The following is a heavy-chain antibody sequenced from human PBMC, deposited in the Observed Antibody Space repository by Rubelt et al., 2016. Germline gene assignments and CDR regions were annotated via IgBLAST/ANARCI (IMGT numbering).Heavy chain of an antibody. Sequence: EVQLLESGGGLVQPGGSLRLSCATSGFTFSSYAMSWVRQAPGKGLEWVSSISSSSTYIYYADSVKGRFTISRDNAKNSLYLEMNRLRAEDTAVYYGARDGVLCYGPYYFDYWGQGALVTVSS. CDR3: ARDGVLCYGPYYFDY. CDR1: GFTFSSYA. J-gene: IGHJ4*02. D-gene: IGHD3-16*01. V-gene: IGHV3-21*06. CDR2: ISSSSTYI.